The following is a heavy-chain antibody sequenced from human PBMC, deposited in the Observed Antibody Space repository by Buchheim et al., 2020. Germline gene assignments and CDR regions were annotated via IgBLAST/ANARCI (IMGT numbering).Heavy chain of an antibody. J-gene: IGHJ5*02. Sequence: QVQLQESGPGLVKPSGTLSLTCAVSGGSISRINWWSWVRQPPGKGLEWIGEIYHSGPTNYNPSLKSRVTISVDKSKNQFSLKLSSVTAADTAVYYCARDPKSRAAQYSSSSGWFDPWGQGTL. V-gene: IGHV4-4*02. CDR3: ARDPKSRAAQYSSSSGWFDP. CDR1: GGSISRINW. CDR2: IYHSGPT. D-gene: IGHD6-6*01.